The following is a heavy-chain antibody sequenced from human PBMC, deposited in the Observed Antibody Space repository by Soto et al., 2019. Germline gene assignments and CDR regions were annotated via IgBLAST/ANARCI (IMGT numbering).Heavy chain of an antibody. J-gene: IGHJ6*02. CDR2: ISAHNGDT. CDR3: ARDAAYNEFWGGVMELYSYNMDV. CDR1: GYNFANYG. V-gene: IGHV1-18*01. Sequence: QVQLVQSEAEVKKPGASLKVSCRASGYNFANYGISWVRQAPGQGLEWMGWISAHNGDTKYAQKVQGRVTMTADTSTSRAYIEMWSLRSDDTAVYYCARDAAYNEFWGGVMELYSYNMDVWGQGTTVTV. D-gene: IGHD3-3*01.